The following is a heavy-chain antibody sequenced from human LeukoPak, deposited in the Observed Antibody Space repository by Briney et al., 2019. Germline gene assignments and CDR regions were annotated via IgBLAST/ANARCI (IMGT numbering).Heavy chain of an antibody. J-gene: IGHJ4*02. D-gene: IGHD3-22*01. CDR1: GGSISSYY. V-gene: IGHV4-4*07. Sequence: SETLSHTCTVSGGSISSYYWSWIRQPAGKGLEWIGRIYTSGSTNYNPSLKSRVTMSVDTSKNQFSLKLSSVTAADTAVYYCAREGYYYDSSGYYSLFDYWGQGTLVTVSS. CDR3: AREGYYYDSSGYYSLFDY. CDR2: IYTSGST.